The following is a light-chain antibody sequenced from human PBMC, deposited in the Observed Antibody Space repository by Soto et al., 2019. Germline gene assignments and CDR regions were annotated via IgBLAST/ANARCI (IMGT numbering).Light chain of an antibody. Sequence: EIVMTQSPATLSVSPGERATLSCRASQSVSSNLAWYQQKPGQAPRLLIYGASTRATGIPARFSGSGSGTEFTLTISSLQSEDFAVYYCQQYKNWPYTFGQGTKQEIK. J-gene: IGKJ2*01. V-gene: IGKV3-15*01. CDR2: GAS. CDR3: QQYKNWPYT. CDR1: QSVSSN.